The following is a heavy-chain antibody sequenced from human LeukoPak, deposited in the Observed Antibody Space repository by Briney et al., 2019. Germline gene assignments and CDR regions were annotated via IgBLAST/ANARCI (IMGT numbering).Heavy chain of an antibody. CDR2: IKSKTDGGTT. CDR3: TTEADGGPDY. CDR1: GFTFNNAW. Sequence: GGSLRLSCAASGFTFNNAWMSWVRQVPGKGLQWVGRIKSKTDGGTTDYAAHVKGRFTISRDDSKTTLYLQMNSLKTEDTAVYYCTTEADGGPDYWGQGTLVTVSS. J-gene: IGHJ4*02. V-gene: IGHV3-15*01. D-gene: IGHD4-23*01.